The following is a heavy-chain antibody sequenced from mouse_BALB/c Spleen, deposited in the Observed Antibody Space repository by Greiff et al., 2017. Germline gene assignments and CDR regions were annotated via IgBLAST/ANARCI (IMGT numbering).Heavy chain of an antibody. V-gene: IGHV14-4*02. CDR3: NALGKGFAY. CDR1: GFNIKDYY. Sequence: EVQLQQSGAELVRPGASVKLSCTASGFNIKDYYMHWVKQRPEQGLEWIGWIDPENGDTEYAPKFQGKATMTADTSSNKTYLQLSSLTSEDTAVYYCNALGKGFAYWGQGTLVTVSA. D-gene: IGHD1-3*01. CDR2: IDPENGDT. J-gene: IGHJ3*01.